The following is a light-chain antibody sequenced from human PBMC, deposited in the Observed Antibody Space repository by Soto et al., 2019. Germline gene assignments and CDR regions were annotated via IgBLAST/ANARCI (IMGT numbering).Light chain of an antibody. Sequence: AIQVTQSPSSLSASVGDRVTITCRTSQVIRSALGWYQQKPGKAPNLLIYHASSLESGVPSRFSGSGSGTDFTLTISSLQPDDFATYYCHQYNTYSGTFGQGAKVDIK. V-gene: IGKV1-13*02. CDR2: HAS. CDR1: QVIRSA. J-gene: IGKJ1*01. CDR3: HQYNTYSGT.